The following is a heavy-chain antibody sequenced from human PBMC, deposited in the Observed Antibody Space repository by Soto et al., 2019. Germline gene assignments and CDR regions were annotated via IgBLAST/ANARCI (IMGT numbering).Heavy chain of an antibody. V-gene: IGHV3-30-3*01. Sequence: PGGSLRLSCAASGFTFSSYAMHWVRQAPGKGLEWVAVISYDGSNKYYADSVKGRFTISRDNSKNTLYLQMNSLRAEDTAVYYCARGTATLDYWGQGTLVTVSS. CDR1: GFTFSSYA. CDR2: ISYDGSNK. J-gene: IGHJ4*02. CDR3: ARGTATLDY. D-gene: IGHD1-26*01.